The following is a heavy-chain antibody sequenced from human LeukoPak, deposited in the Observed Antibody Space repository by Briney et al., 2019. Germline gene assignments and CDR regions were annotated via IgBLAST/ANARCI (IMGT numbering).Heavy chain of an antibody. V-gene: IGHV4-39*07. J-gene: IGHJ4*02. CDR2: IYYSGST. CDR1: GGSISSSSCY. D-gene: IGHD3-16*01. CDR3: ARGQGVYYFDY. Sequence: TSETLSLTCTVSGGSISSSSCYWGWIRQPPGKGLEWIGSIYYSGSTYYNPSLKSRVTISVDTSKNQFSLKLSSVTAADTAVYYCARGQGVYYFDYWGQGTLVTVSS.